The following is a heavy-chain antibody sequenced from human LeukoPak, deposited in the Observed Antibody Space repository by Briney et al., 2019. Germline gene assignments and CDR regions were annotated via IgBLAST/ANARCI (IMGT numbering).Heavy chain of an antibody. CDR2: ISGSSLSA. CDR1: GFTFSSCA. V-gene: IGHV3-23*01. D-gene: IGHD2-8*01. J-gene: IGHJ6*02. CDR3: AKDPCTDGVCYTSSYYGMDV. Sequence: GGSLRLSCAASGFTFSSCAMSWVRQAPGNGLEWVSVISGSSLSAYYADSVKGRFTISRDNSKNTLYLQMNSLGVEDTAVYYCAKDPCTDGVCYTSSYYGMDVWGLGTTVTVSS.